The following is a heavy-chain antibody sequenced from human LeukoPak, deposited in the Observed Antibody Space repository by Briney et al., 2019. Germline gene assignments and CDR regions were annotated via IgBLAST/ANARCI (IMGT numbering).Heavy chain of an antibody. D-gene: IGHD3-3*01. CDR2: INHSGST. V-gene: IGHV4-34*01. CDR1: GGSFSGYY. Sequence: PSETLSLTCAVYGGSFSGYYWSSVRQPPGKGLEWIGEINHSGSTNYNPSLKSRVTISVDTSKNQFSLKLSSVTAADTAVYYCARRVSFGVVTSIGYWGQGTLVTVSS. CDR3: ARRVSFGVVTSIGY. J-gene: IGHJ4*02.